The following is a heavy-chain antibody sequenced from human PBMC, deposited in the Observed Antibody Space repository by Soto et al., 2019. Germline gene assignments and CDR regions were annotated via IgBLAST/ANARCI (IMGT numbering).Heavy chain of an antibody. CDR2: INSDGSST. J-gene: IGHJ4*02. D-gene: IGHD1-7*01. CDR1: GFTFSSYW. CDR3: AREELRHGPYYFDY. V-gene: IGHV3-74*01. Sequence: GGSLRLSCAASGFTFSSYWMHWVRQAPGEGLVWVSRINSDGSSTSYADSVKGRFTISRDNAKNTLYLQMNSLRAEDTAVYYCAREELRHGPYYFDYWGQGTLVTVSS.